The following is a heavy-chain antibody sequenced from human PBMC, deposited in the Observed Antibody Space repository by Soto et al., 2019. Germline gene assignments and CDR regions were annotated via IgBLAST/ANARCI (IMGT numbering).Heavy chain of an antibody. CDR1: GGSISSYY. CDR2: IFYSGST. J-gene: IGHJ4*02. Sequence: TSETLSLTCTVSGGSISSYYWSWIRQPPGKGLEWIGYIFYSGSTNYNPSLDSRVTMSVETSKNQFTLKVRSVTAADTAVYYCARLGRVTKIDIWGQGTLVTVSS. D-gene: IGHD2-21*02. V-gene: IGHV4-59*08. CDR3: ARLGRVTKIDI.